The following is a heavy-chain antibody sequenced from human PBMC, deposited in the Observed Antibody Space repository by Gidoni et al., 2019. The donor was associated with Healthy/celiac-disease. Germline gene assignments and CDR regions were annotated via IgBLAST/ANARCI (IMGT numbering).Heavy chain of an antibody. V-gene: IGHV4-31*01. J-gene: IGHJ3*02. CDR3: ARGGIAVAAFDI. CDR2: IYYSGST. Sequence: QVQLQESGPGLVKPSQTLSLTCTVSGGSISSGGYYWSWIRQHPGKGLEWIGYIYYSGSTYYNPSLKSLVTISVDTSKNQFSLKLSSVTAADTAVYYCARGGIAVAAFDIWGQGTMVTVSS. CDR1: GGSISSGGYY. D-gene: IGHD6-19*01.